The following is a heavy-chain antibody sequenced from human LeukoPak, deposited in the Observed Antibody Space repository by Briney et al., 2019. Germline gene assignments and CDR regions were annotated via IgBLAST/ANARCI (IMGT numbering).Heavy chain of an antibody. D-gene: IGHD4-11*01. CDR1: GGTFSSYA. CDR2: IIPILGIA. V-gene: IGHV1-69*04. CDR3: AGDTVTTIDY. Sequence: SVKVSCKAPGGTFSSYAISWVRQAPGQGLEWMGRIIPILGIANYAQKFQGRVTITADKSTSTAYMELSSLRSEDTAVYYCAGDTVTTIDYWGQGTLVTVSS. J-gene: IGHJ4*02.